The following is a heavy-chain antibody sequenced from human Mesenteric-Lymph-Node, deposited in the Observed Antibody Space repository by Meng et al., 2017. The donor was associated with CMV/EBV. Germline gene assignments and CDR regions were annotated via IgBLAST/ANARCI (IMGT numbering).Heavy chain of an antibody. Sequence: SETLSLTCTVSGDSVNSNNYYWSWIRQPPGKGLEWIGYFFYSGYTDYNPSLRRRVTISMDTSKNQFSLKLTSVTAADTAVYFCARAHYYDSSGYEFDYWGQGTLVTVSS. CDR1: GDSVNSNNYY. CDR3: ARAHYYDSSGYEFDY. D-gene: IGHD3-22*01. V-gene: IGHV4-61*01. CDR2: FFYSGYT. J-gene: IGHJ4*02.